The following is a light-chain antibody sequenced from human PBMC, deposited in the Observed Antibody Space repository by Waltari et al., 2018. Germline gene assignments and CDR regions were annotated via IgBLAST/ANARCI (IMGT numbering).Light chain of an antibody. CDR2: EVS. CDR3: SSFSSSSIRYV. CDR1: SSDVRGYNR. J-gene: IGLJ1*01. Sequence: QSALTQPASVSGSPGQSITIACTGTSSDVRGYNRVPRYQQHPGTAPKFMIYEVSNRPSGVSDRFSGSKSGNTAALTISGLQAEDEADYYCSSFSSSSIRYVFGIGTKVTVL. V-gene: IGLV2-14*01.